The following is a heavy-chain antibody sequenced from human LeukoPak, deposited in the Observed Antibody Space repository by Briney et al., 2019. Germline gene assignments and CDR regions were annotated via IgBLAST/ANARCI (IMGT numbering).Heavy chain of an antibody. D-gene: IGHD3-10*01. V-gene: IGHV3-23*01. J-gene: IGHJ4*02. Sequence: GGSLRLSCVASGFTFSTFAMNWVRQAPGKGLEWVSTISETGRSTYYADSVKGQFTISRDNSKNTLYLQMNSLRAEDTAVYYCARQELSGSPDYWGQGTLVTVSS. CDR2: ISETGRST. CDR3: ARQELSGSPDY. CDR1: GFTFSTFA.